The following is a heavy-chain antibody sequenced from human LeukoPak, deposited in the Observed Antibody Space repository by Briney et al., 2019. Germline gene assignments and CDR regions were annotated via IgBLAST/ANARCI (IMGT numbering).Heavy chain of an antibody. J-gene: IGHJ4*02. Sequence: AGGSLRLSCAASGFTVSSNYMSWVRQAPGKGPEWVSVIYSGGSTYYADSVKGRLTISRDNSKNTLYLQMNSLRAEDTAVYYCARDSDYWGQGTLVTVSS. CDR1: GFTVSSNY. V-gene: IGHV3-66*01. CDR2: IYSGGST. CDR3: ARDSDY.